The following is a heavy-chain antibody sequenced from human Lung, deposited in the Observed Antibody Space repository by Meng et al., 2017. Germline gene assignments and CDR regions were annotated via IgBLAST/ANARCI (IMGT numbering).Heavy chain of an antibody. CDR3: VRETNEARIWRGEVSLLGPALDV. Sequence: LRLSCTVSGASGGRGDHYCTWIRQPAGKGLEWIGRLYTTGDTNYNPSLNSRVTLSLDTSKNEFSLQLRSVTAADTAVYYCVRETNEARIWRGEVSLLGPALDVWGQGTTVTVSS. V-gene: IGHV4-61*02. CDR2: LYTTGDT. J-gene: IGHJ6*02. CDR1: GASGGRGDHY. D-gene: IGHD3-16*02.